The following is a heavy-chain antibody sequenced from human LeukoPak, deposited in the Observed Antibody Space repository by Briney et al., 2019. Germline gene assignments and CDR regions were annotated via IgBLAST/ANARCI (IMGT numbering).Heavy chain of an antibody. CDR2: ISSSGSTI. CDR1: GFTFSSYE. CDR3: ARDYEGSSSFDY. J-gene: IGHJ4*02. Sequence: GGSLRLSCAASGFTFSSYEMNWVRQAPGKGLEWVSYISSSGSTIYYADSVKGRFTISRDNAKNSLYLQMNSLRAEDTAAYYCARDYEGSSSFDYWGQGTLVTVSS. D-gene: IGHD6-6*01. V-gene: IGHV3-48*03.